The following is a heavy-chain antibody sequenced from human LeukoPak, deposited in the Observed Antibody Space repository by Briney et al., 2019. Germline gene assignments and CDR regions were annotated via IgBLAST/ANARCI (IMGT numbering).Heavy chain of an antibody. CDR3: ARRGGGSEIDY. V-gene: IGHV5-51*01. CDR1: GYSFTTHW. CDR2: IYPGDSDT. D-gene: IGHD4-23*01. Sequence: GESLKISCKGSGYSFTTHWIAWVRQMPGKGLEWMGIIYPGDSDTRYSPSFQGQVTISADKSISTTYLQWSSLKASDTAIYYCARRGGGSEIDYWGQGTLVTVSS. J-gene: IGHJ4*02.